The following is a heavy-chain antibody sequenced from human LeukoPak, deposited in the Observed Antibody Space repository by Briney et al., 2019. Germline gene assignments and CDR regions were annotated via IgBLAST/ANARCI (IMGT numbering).Heavy chain of an antibody. CDR2: ISYDGSNK. V-gene: IGHV3-30-3*01. Sequence: HPGGSLRLSCAASGYTFSRYAMHWDRQAPGKGLEWVAVISYDGSNKYYADSVKGRLTMARDSSKNALYLQMNSLRAEDAAVYYCARDLTIRPAKSIECGMDVWGQGTTVTVAS. J-gene: IGHJ6*02. CDR3: ARDLTIRPAKSIECGMDV. D-gene: IGHD1-14*01. CDR1: GYTFSRYA.